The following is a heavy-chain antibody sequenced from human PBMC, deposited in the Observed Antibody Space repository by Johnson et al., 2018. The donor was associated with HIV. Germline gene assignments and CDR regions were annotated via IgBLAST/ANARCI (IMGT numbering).Heavy chain of an antibody. J-gene: IGHJ3*02. CDR3: AKDPMVATPANAFDI. CDR1: GFTFGGEW. CDR2: IKTDGSNT. D-gene: IGHD5-12*01. V-gene: IGHV3-74*01. Sequence: VQLVESGGGLVQPGGSLRLSCVASGFTFGGEWMHWVRQAPGQGLVWVSRIKTDGSNTAYADSLRGRFTISGDNAKSTLYLHMNSLRAEDTAVYYCAKDPMVATPANAFDIWGQGTMVTVSS.